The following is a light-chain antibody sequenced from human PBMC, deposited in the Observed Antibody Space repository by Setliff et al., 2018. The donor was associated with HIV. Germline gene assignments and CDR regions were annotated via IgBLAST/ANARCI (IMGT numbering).Light chain of an antibody. CDR2: SGN. Sequence: PPSASGTPGQRVTISCSGSTSNIANNAVNWYQQFPGTAPKVLIYSGNQRPSGVPDRFSGSKSGTSASLAISGLQSADEADYYCAAWDDTLNGWVFGGGTKVTVL. J-gene: IGLJ3*02. CDR1: TSNIANNA. V-gene: IGLV1-44*01. CDR3: AAWDDTLNGWV.